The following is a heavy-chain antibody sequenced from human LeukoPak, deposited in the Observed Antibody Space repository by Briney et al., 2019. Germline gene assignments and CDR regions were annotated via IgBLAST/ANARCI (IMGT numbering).Heavy chain of an antibody. CDR3: ARPQSSSGYYWPFDD. V-gene: IGHV3-7*03. J-gene: IGHJ4*02. Sequence: GGSLRLSCAASGFTFSSYWMSWVRQAPGKGLEWVANINQDGSEKYYVDSVKGRFTISRDNAKNSLYLQMNSLRAEDTAVYYCARPQSSSGYYWPFDDWGQGTLVTVSS. CDR2: INQDGSEK. D-gene: IGHD3-22*01. CDR1: GFTFSSYW.